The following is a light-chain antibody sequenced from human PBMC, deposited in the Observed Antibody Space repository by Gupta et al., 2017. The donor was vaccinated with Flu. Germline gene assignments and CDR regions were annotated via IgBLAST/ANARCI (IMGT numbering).Light chain of an antibody. CDR1: RSNIGTKD. CDR3: AAWDDSLDGHVV. V-gene: IGLV1-47*01. J-gene: IGLJ2*01. Sequence: QSVLTQPPSASGTPGQRVTISCSGSRSNIGTKDVYWYQQLPVTAPKRLIYRNNQRPTGVPDRVSGAKSGTSASLAMGGLRSEDEADYYCAAWDDSLDGHVVFGGGTKLTVL. CDR2: RNN.